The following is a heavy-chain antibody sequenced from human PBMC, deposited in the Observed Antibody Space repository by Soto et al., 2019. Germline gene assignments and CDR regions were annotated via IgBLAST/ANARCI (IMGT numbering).Heavy chain of an antibody. V-gene: IGHV3-64*02. CDR1: GFSFTTYA. CDR3: ARYGSGSAYDH. Sequence: GGSLRLSCAASGFSFTTYAMHWVRQAPGKGLQYVTAISTDGGGRYYTDSVKGRFIISRDNSKSTLYLQMGSLRGEDMAVYYCARYGSGSAYDHWGQGALVTVSS. D-gene: IGHD3-10*01. J-gene: IGHJ4*02. CDR2: ISTDGGGR.